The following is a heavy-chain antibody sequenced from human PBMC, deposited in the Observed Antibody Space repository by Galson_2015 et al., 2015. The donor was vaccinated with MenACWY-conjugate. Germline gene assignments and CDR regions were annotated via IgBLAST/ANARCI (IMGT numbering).Heavy chain of an antibody. V-gene: IGHV3-30*18. CDR1: GFTFSSYG. CDR3: AKGRRYSYGSYYFDC. J-gene: IGHJ4*02. D-gene: IGHD5-18*01. Sequence: SLRLSCAASGFTFSSYGMHWVRQAPGKGLEWVAVISYDGSNKYYADSVKGRFTISRDNSKNTLYLQMNSLRAEDTAVYYCAKGRRYSYGSYYFDCWGQGTLVTVSS. CDR2: ISYDGSNK.